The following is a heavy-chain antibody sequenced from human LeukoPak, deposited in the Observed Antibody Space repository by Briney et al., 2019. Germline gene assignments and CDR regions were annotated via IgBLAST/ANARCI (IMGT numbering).Heavy chain of an antibody. D-gene: IGHD4/OR15-4a*01. CDR3: ARRVPYFDY. V-gene: IGHV3-21*01. CDR2: ISGSSSYI. CDR1: GFTFSDYS. J-gene: IGHJ4*02. Sequence: PGGPLRLSCAASGFTFSDYSMTWVRQAPGKGLEWVSSISGSSSYIYYADSLKGRFTISRDNAKNSLFLQMNSLRAEDTAVYYCARRVPYFDYWGQGALVTVSS.